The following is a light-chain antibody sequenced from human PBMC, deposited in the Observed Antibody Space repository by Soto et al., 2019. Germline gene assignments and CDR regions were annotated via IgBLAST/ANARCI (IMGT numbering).Light chain of an antibody. CDR1: SSNTGAGYD. V-gene: IGLV1-40*01. J-gene: IGLJ2*01. CDR2: GNT. Sequence: QSALTQPPSVSGAPGQRVTISCTGTSSNTGAGYDVHWYQQVPGTAPKLLIYGNTKRPSGVPDRFSGSKSGTSASLAITGLQAEDEDDYYCQSYDGSLSGSVFGGGTKLTVL. CDR3: QSYDGSLSGSV.